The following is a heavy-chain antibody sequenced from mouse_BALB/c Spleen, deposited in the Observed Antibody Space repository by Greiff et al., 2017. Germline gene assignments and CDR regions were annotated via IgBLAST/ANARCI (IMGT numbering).Heavy chain of an antibody. CDR1: GYTFTDYN. V-gene: IGHV1-18*01. Sequence: VQLQQSGPELVKPGASVKIPCKASGYTFTDYNMDWVKQSHGKSLEWIGDINPNNGGTIYNQKFKGKATLTVDKSSSTAYMELRSLTSEDTAVYYCARLYSSPYWYFDVWGAGTTVTVSS. J-gene: IGHJ1*01. D-gene: IGHD1-1*01. CDR3: ARLYSSPYWYFDV. CDR2: INPNNGGT.